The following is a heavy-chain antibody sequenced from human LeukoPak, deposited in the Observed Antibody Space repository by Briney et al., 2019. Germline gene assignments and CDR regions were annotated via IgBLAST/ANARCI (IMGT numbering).Heavy chain of an antibody. J-gene: IGHJ4*02. CDR3: AKDRGYSYGPRHIDY. V-gene: IGHV3-33*06. CDR2: IWYDGGNK. Sequence: GGSLRLSCTASGFTFRNYGMHWVRQAPGRGLEWVAIIWYDGGNKYYAESVKGRFTISKDNSKDTLYLQMNSLRAEDTAVYYCAKDRGYSYGPRHIDYWGQGTLVTVSS. CDR1: GFTFRNYG. D-gene: IGHD5-18*01.